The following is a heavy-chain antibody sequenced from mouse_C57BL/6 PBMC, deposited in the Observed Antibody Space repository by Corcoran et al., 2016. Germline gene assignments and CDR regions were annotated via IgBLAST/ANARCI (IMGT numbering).Heavy chain of an antibody. CDR3: ANYYGSSYEAY. CDR2: SNPNNGGT. V-gene: IGHV1-26*01. J-gene: IGHJ3*01. Sequence: EVQLQQSGPELVKPVASVKISCKASGYTFTDYYMNWVKQSHGKSLEWIGDSNPNNGGTSYNQKFKGKATLTVDKSSSTAYMERRSLTSEDSAVYYCANYYGSSYEAYWGQGTLVTVSA. D-gene: IGHD1-1*01. CDR1: GYTFTDYY.